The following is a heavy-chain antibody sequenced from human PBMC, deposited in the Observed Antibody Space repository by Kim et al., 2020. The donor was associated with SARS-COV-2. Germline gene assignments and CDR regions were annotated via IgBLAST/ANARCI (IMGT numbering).Heavy chain of an antibody. CDR1: GFTFGDYA. V-gene: IGHV3-9*01. CDR3: AKDTRYSYGFNFDY. J-gene: IGHJ4*02. D-gene: IGHD5-18*01. CDR2: ISWNSGSI. Sequence: GGSLRLSCAASGFTFGDYAMHWVRQAPGKGLEWVSGISWNSGSIGYADSVKGRFTISRDNAKNSLYLQMNSLRAEDTALYYCAKDTRYSYGFNFDYWGQGTLVTVSS.